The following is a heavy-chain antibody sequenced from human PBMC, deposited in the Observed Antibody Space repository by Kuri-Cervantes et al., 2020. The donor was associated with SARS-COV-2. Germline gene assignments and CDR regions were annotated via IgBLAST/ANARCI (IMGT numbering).Heavy chain of an antibody. CDR1: GFTFSSYS. J-gene: IGHJ6*02. Sequence: GGSLRLSCAASGFTFSSYSMNWVRQAPGKGLEWVSSISSSSSYIYYADSVKGRFTISRDNAKNSPYLQMNSLRAEDTAVYYCARDRGKIAARIYYYYGMDAWGQGTTVTVSS. CDR3: ARDRGKIAARIYYYYGMDA. V-gene: IGHV3-21*01. D-gene: IGHD6-6*01. CDR2: ISSSSSYI.